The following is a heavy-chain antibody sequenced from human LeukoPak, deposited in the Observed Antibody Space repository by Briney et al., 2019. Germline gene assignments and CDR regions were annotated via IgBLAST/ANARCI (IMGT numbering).Heavy chain of an antibody. J-gene: IGHJ5*02. CDR3: ARIAKGPPGYCSSTSCYMVGDWFDP. CDR1: GGSISSYY. V-gene: IGHV4-59*08. Sequence: SETLSLTCTVSGGSISSYYWSWIRQPPGKGLEWIGYIYYSGSTNYNPSLKSRVTISVDTSKNQFSLKLSSVTAADTAVYYCARIAKGPPGYCSSTSCYMVGDWFDPWGQGTLVTVSS. D-gene: IGHD2-2*02. CDR2: IYYSGST.